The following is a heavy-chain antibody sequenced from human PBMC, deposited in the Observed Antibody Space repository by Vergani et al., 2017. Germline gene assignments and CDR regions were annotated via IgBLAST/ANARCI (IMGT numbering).Heavy chain of an antibody. Sequence: QVQLQESGPGLVKPSQTLSLTCTVSGGSISSGGYSWSLIRQHPGKGLEWIGYIYYSGSTYYNPSLKSRVTISVDTSKNQFSLKLSAVTAADTAVYYCARGGGYDDAFDSGDRGRMVTVSS. V-gene: IGHV4-31*03. CDR2: IYYSGST. CDR1: GGSISSGGYS. J-gene: IGHJ3*02. D-gene: IGHD5-12*01. CDR3: ARGGGYDDAFDS.